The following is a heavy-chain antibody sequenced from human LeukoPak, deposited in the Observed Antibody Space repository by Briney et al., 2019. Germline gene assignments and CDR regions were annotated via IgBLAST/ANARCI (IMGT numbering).Heavy chain of an antibody. CDR2: IYYSGST. D-gene: IGHD6-13*01. CDR3: ARYPRGSFNYFDY. J-gene: IGHJ4*02. CDR1: GGSISSYY. Sequence: SETLSLTCTVSGGSISSYYWSWIRQPPGKGLEWIGYIYYSGSTNYNPSLKSRVTISVDTSKNQFSLKLSSVTAADTAVYYCARYPRGSFNYFDYWGQGTLVTVSS. V-gene: IGHV4-59*01.